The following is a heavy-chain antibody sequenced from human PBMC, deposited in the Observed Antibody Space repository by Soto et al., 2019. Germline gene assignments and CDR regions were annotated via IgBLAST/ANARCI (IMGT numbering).Heavy chain of an antibody. V-gene: IGHV3-30*18. D-gene: IGHD3-16*01. CDR3: AKELRETGGYYFDC. Sequence: QVHLVESGGGVVQPGRSLRLSCAASGFSFSKYGMHWVRQAPGKGLEWVAEMSDDGSKKYYGDSVKGRFTISRDNSKNTLYLLMDSLRPEDTAIYYCAKELRETGGYYFDCRGHGTLVTVSS. CDR2: MSDDGSKK. J-gene: IGHJ4*01. CDR1: GFSFSKYG.